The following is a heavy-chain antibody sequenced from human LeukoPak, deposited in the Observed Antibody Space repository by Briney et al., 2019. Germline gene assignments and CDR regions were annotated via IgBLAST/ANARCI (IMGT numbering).Heavy chain of an antibody. D-gene: IGHD3-10*01. CDR3: ARGIWFGELSTFDY. Sequence: GXSLRLSCAASGFTVSSNYMSWVRQAPGKGLEWVSVIYSGGSTYYADSVKGRFTISRDNSKNTLYLQMNSLRAADTAVYYCARGIWFGELSTFDYWGQGTLVTVSS. J-gene: IGHJ4*02. V-gene: IGHV3-53*01. CDR1: GFTVSSNY. CDR2: IYSGGST.